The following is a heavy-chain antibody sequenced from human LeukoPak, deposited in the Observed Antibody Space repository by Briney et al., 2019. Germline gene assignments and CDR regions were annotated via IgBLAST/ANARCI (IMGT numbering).Heavy chain of an antibody. J-gene: IGHJ3*02. CDR1: GGSISSNY. CDR3: ARTYISGYQPDAFDI. Sequence: SETLSLTCTVSGGSISSNYWSWIRQPPGRGQELIGYIHYSGTTNYNPSPKSRFTISVDTSKNQFSLKLSSVTAADTAVYYCARTYISGYQPDAFDIWGQGTMVTVSS. V-gene: IGHV4-59*01. D-gene: IGHD3-22*01. CDR2: IHYSGTT.